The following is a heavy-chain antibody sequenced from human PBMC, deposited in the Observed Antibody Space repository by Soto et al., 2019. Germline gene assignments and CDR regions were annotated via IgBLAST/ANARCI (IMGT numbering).Heavy chain of an antibody. CDR3: ARWSNNKVVDP. Sequence: QVQLVESGGGVVQPGRSQRLSCEGSGFTFRNHGMHWIRQSPGKGLEWLAVIWYDGSEKYYADSVKGRFTISRDNSKNTLYLQMNSLKVEDTAIYYCARWSNNKVVDPWGQGTVVTVS. V-gene: IGHV3-33*01. CDR2: IWYDGSEK. D-gene: IGHD1-1*01. CDR1: GFTFRNHG. J-gene: IGHJ5*02.